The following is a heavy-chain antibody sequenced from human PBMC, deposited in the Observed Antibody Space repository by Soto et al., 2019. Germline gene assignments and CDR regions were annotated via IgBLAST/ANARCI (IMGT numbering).Heavy chain of an antibody. J-gene: IGHJ4*02. CDR1: GFTFSDYW. Sequence: PVGSLRLSCAGSGFTFSDYWMTWVRQAPGKGLEWVATIKKDGSEKYYVDFVKGRFIISRDNAKSSLFLQMNSLRVEDTAVFHCARGPLDSTAIFWGQGTLVTVSS. V-gene: IGHV3-7*01. D-gene: IGHD3-22*01. CDR2: IKKDGSEK. CDR3: ARGPLDSTAIF.